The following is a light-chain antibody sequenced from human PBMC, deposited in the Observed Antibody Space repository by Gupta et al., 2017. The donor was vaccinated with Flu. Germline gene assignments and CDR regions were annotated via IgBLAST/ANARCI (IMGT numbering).Light chain of an antibody. Sequence: QPAVTQESSLTVSPGGTVTLTCTSTTGAVTSASFPAWFQQRPGQPPRALIYKTNNKHSWTPARFSGSLLGDKAALTLSDVRPEDEAEYYCLLYSGGTDWAFGGGTKLTVL. CDR1: TGAVTSASF. V-gene: IGLV7-43*01. J-gene: IGLJ2*01. CDR2: KTN. CDR3: LLYSGGTDWA.